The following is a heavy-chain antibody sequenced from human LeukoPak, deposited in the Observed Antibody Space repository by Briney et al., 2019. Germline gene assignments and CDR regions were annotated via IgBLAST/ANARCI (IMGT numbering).Heavy chain of an antibody. Sequence: ASVKVSCKASGYTFSGTGWYLCWLRQAPGQGLECMGWIYPYTGATHYAQKFQGRVAMTRGTSISTAYMELSRLRPDDTAVYYFARAGPAQMVDFDYWGQGTLSPSPQ. CDR2: IYPYTGAT. CDR3: ARAGPAQMVDFDY. V-gene: IGHV1-2*02. J-gene: IGHJ4*02. CDR1: GYTFSGTGWY. D-gene: IGHD3-10*01.